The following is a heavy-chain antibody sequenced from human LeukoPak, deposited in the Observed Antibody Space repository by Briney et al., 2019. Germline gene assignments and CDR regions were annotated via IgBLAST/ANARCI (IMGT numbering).Heavy chain of an antibody. CDR3: ARHLIVVVPAAPGRWFDP. CDR2: IYYSGST. Sequence: ASETLSLTCTVSGGSISSSSYYWGWIRQPPGKGLEWLGSIYYSGSTYYNPSLKSRVTISVDTSKNQFSLKLSSVTAADTAVYYSARHLIVVVPAAPGRWFDPWGQGTLVTVSS. J-gene: IGHJ5*02. CDR1: GGSISSSSYY. V-gene: IGHV4-39*01. D-gene: IGHD2-2*01.